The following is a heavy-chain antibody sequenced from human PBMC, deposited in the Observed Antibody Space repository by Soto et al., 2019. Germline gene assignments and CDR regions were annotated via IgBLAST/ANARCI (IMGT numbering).Heavy chain of an antibody. CDR2: IYYNGVI. CDR1: GGSISTYY. D-gene: IGHD3-3*01. J-gene: IGHJ5*02. V-gene: IGHV4-59*08. CDR3: ARHTAEVADFNS. Sequence: LSLTCTVSGGSISTYYWSWIRQPPGKGLEWIGYIYYNGVINYNPSLKSRATISLDTSKNQFSLKLSSVTAADTAVFYCARHTAEVADFNSWGQGTLVTVSS.